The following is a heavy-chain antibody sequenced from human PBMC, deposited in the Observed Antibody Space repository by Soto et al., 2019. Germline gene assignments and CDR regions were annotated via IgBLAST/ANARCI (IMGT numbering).Heavy chain of an antibody. CDR1: TFTFSDYY. Sequence: QVQLVESGGGLVKPGGSLRLSCAASTFTFSDYYMSWIRQAPGKGLEWVSYISSSGRTIYYADSVKGRFTISRDNAKNSLYLQMNSLIAEDTAVYYCARVVLQLWVLGFDPWGQGTLVTVSS. V-gene: IGHV3-11*01. CDR3: ARVVLQLWVLGFDP. D-gene: IGHD5-18*01. J-gene: IGHJ5*02. CDR2: ISSSGRTI.